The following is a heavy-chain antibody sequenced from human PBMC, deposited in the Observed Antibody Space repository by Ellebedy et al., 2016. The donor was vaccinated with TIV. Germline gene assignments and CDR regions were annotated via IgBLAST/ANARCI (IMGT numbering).Heavy chain of an antibody. CDR1: GFTFSNYS. Sequence: GESLKISCAGAGFTFSNYSMNWVRKAPGKGLEWVASITGSSSYMFYSDSVKGRFTISRDNAKNSLYLQMNSLRAEDTAVYYCVKDPVYGVDYWGQGTLVTVSS. CDR2: ITGSSSYM. CDR3: VKDPVYGVDY. J-gene: IGHJ4*02. V-gene: IGHV3-21*01. D-gene: IGHD5/OR15-5a*01.